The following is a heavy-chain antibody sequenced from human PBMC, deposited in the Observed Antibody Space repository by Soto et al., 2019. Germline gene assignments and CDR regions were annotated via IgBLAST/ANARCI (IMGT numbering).Heavy chain of an antibody. J-gene: IGHJ4*02. Sequence: QITLKESGPALLKPTQTLTLTCTFSGFSLDTTSVAVGWIRQPPGKALEWLALIYWNNREAYSPSLKTILTVTKDTSKNQVVLTMTNMDPVDTATYYCAHTDSPPLSSDHWGQGILVTVSS. CDR1: GFSLDTTSVA. CDR3: AHTDSPPLSSDH. V-gene: IGHV2-5*01. D-gene: IGHD3-3*01. CDR2: IYWNNRE.